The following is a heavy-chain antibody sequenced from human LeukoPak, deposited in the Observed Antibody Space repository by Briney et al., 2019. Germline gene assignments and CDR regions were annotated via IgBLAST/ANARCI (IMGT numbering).Heavy chain of an antibody. CDR3: ARRTLLRLGELSPPDY. CDR2: IYYSGST. V-gene: IGHV4-39*01. J-gene: IGHJ4*02. CDR1: GGSISSSSYY. D-gene: IGHD3-16*02. Sequence: SETLSLTCTVSGGSISSSSYYWGWIRQPPGKGLEWIGSIYYSGSTYYNPSLKSRVTISVDTSKNQFSLKLTSVTAADTAVYYCARRTLLRLGELSPPDYWGQGTLVTVSS.